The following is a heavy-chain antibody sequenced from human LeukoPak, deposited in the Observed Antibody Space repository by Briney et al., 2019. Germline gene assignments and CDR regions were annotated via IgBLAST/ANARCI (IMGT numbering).Heavy chain of an antibody. CDR2: ISGRNDHT. CDR1: GFTFSDFY. D-gene: IGHD5-18*01. J-gene: IGHJ6*02. V-gene: IGHV3-11*06. CDR3: ARIEYSYGTSYGMDV. Sequence: GGSLRLSCAASGFTFSDFYMNWIRQAPGKGLEWVSYISGRNDHTNYADSVKGRFTISRDNAKNSVYLQMNSLRVEDTGVYYCARIEYSYGTSYGMDVWGQGTTVTVSS.